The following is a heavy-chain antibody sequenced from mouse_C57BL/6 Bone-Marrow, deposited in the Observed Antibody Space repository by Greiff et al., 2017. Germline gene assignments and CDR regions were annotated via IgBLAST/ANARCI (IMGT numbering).Heavy chain of an antibody. CDR3: ARGYYGYFDV. V-gene: IGHV3-6*01. Sequence: EVQRVESGPGLVKPSQSLSLTCSVTGYSITSGYYWNWIRQFPGNKLEWMGYISYDGSNNYNPSLKNRISITRDTSKNQFFLKLNSVTTEDTATYYCARGYYGYFDVWGTGTTVTVSS. CDR1: GYSITSGYY. CDR2: ISYDGSN. J-gene: IGHJ1*03. D-gene: IGHD3-1*01.